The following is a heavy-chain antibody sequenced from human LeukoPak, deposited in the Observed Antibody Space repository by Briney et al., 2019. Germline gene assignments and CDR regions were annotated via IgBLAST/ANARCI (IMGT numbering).Heavy chain of an antibody. CDR3: ARSGTFRLVVPAADAFDI. Sequence: GGSLRLSCAASGFTFSSYGMHWVRQAPGKGLEWVAVISYDGSNKYYADPVKGRFTISRDNAKNSLYLQMNSLKAEDTALYHCARSGTFRLVVPAADAFDIWGQGTMVTVSS. D-gene: IGHD2-2*01. CDR1: GFTFSSYG. CDR2: ISYDGSNK. J-gene: IGHJ3*02. V-gene: IGHV3-30*03.